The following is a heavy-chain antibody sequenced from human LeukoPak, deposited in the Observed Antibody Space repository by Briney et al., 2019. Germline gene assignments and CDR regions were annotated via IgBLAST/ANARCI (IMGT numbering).Heavy chain of an antibody. Sequence: PGRSLRLSCAAPGFTFSSYAMHWVRQAPGKGLEWVAVISYDGSNKYYADSVKGRFTISRDNSKNTLYLQMNSLRAEDTAVYYCARDGDSSPFDYWGQGTLVTVSS. J-gene: IGHJ4*02. CDR3: ARDGDSSPFDY. D-gene: IGHD3-22*01. CDR1: GFTFSSYA. V-gene: IGHV3-30*01. CDR2: ISYDGSNK.